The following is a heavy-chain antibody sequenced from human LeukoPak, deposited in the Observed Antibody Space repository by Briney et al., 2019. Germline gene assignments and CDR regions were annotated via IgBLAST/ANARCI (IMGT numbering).Heavy chain of an antibody. CDR2: IYYSGST. CDR3: ARDFSMVRGGRGYFDY. J-gene: IGHJ4*02. CDR1: GGSISSSSYY. V-gene: IGHV4-39*07. D-gene: IGHD3-10*01. Sequence: SQTLSLTCTVSGGSISSSSYYWGWIRQPPGKGLEWIGSIYYSGSTYYNPSLKSRVTISVDTSKNQFSLKLSSVTAADTAVYYCARDFSMVRGGRGYFDYWGQGTLVTVSS.